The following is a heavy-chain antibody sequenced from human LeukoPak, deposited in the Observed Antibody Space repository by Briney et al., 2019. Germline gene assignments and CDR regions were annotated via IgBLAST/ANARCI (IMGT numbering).Heavy chain of an antibody. J-gene: IGHJ4*02. V-gene: IGHV3-33*01. CDR2: IWHDGSHK. D-gene: IGHD6-19*01. Sequence: PGGSLRLSCAASAFPFSSYGMHWVRQAPGKGLEWVAVIWHDGSHKYYADSVTGRFTISRVNSKNTLYLQMNSLRAEDTAVYYCASGVYSSGWYLDYWGQGTLVTVSS. CDR3: ASGVYSSGWYLDY. CDR1: AFPFSSYG.